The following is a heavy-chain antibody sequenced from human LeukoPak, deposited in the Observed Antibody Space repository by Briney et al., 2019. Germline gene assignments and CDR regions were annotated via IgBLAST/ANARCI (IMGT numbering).Heavy chain of an antibody. Sequence: GGSLRLSCAASGFTFSSYDMSWVRQAPGKGLEWVSAISGSGGSTYYADSVKGRFTISRDNSKNTLYLQMNSLRAEDTAVYYCAKDLFTYYYDSSGYYYDAFDIWGQGTMVTVSS. CDR3: AKDLFTYYYDSSGYYYDAFDI. D-gene: IGHD3-22*01. J-gene: IGHJ3*02. V-gene: IGHV3-23*01. CDR1: GFTFSSYD. CDR2: ISGSGGST.